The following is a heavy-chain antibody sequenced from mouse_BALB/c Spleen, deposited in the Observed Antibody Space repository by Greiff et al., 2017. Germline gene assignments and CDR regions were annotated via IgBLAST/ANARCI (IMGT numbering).Heavy chain of an antibody. CDR2: ISSGGST. CDR3: ARGGNYWFAY. CDR1: GFTFSSYA. J-gene: IGHJ3*01. V-gene: IGHV5-6-5*01. D-gene: IGHD2-1*01. Sequence: VQLKESGGGLVKPGGSLKLSCAASGFTFSSYAMSWVRQTPEKRLEWVASISSGGSTYYPDSVKGRFTISRDNARNILYLQMSSLRSEDTAMYYCARGGNYWFAYWGQGTLVTVSA.